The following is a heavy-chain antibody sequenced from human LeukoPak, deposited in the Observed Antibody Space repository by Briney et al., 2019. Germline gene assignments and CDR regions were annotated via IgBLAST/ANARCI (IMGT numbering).Heavy chain of an antibody. Sequence: SETLSLTCTVSGGSISSSSYYWGWIRQPPGKGLEWIGSIYYSGSTYYNPSLKSRVTISVDTSKNQFSLKLSSVTAADTAVYYCARERITMVRGVISDWGQGTLVTVSS. CDR3: ARERITMVRGVISD. V-gene: IGHV4-39*07. CDR1: GGSISSSSYY. D-gene: IGHD3-10*01. J-gene: IGHJ4*02. CDR2: IYYSGST.